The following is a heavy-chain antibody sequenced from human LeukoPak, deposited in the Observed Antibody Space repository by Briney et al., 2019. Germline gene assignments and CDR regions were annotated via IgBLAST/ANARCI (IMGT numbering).Heavy chain of an antibody. J-gene: IGHJ3*02. CDR1: GYTFTSYY. D-gene: IGHD3-22*01. V-gene: IGHV1-46*01. CDR2: INSSGGST. Sequence: ASVKVSCKASGYTFTSYYMHWVRQAPGQGLEWMGIINSSGGSTSYAQKFQGRVTMTRDTSTSTAYMELSSLRSEDTAVYYCARDAGSYYGSSATLLGGAFDIWGQGKMVTVSS. CDR3: ARDAGSYYGSSATLLGGAFDI.